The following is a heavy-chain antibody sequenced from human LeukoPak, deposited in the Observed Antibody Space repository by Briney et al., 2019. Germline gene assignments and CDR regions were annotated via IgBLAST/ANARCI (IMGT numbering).Heavy chain of an antibody. CDR1: GFTFDDYG. J-gene: IGHJ5*02. CDR2: IRYDGNDK. Sequence: GGSLRLSCAASGFTFDDYGMHWVRQAPGKGLEWVAFIRYDGNDKFYSESVKGRFTISRDTSRNTLYLQMNSLRLDDTAVYYCAKDLMRDRWFGESWGQGTLVTVSS. D-gene: IGHD3-10*01. V-gene: IGHV3-30*02. CDR3: AKDLMRDRWFGES.